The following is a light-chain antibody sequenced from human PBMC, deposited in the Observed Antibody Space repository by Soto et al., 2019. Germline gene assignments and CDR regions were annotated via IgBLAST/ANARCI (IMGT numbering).Light chain of an antibody. J-gene: IGLJ3*02. CDR3: QVWDSSSDHPV. CDR2: DDY. CDR1: NIGSKS. V-gene: IGLV3-21*02. Sequence: SYELTQPPSVSVAPGQTARITCGGNNIGSKSVHWYQQKPGQAPVLVVYDDYDRPSGIPERFSGSNSGNTATLTISRVEAGDEADYYCQVWDSSSDHPVFGGGTKLTVL.